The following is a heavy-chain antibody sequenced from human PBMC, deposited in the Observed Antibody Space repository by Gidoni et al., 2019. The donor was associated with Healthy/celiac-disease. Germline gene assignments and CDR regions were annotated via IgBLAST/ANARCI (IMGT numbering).Heavy chain of an antibody. D-gene: IGHD2-2*01. CDR2: ISSSSSYI. J-gene: IGHJ4*02. CDR3: ARGRGSTSCFDY. V-gene: IGHV3-21*01. CDR1: GFPFSSYS. Sequence: VQLVASGGGLVKPGGALSRACAASGFPFSSYSMNWVRQAPGKGLEWVSSISSSSSYIYYADSVKGRFTISRDNAKNSLYLQMNSLRAEDTAVYYCARGRGSTSCFDYWGQGTLVTVSS.